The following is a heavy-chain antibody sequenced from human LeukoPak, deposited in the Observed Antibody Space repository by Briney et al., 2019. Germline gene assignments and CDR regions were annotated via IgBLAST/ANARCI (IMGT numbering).Heavy chain of an antibody. D-gene: IGHD3-9*01. CDR1: GYTFTSYY. J-gene: IGHJ4*02. CDR3: AREEAPYKLRYFDWIIEY. V-gene: IGHV1-46*01. CDR2: INPSGGST. Sequence: GASVKVSCKASGYTFTSYYMHWVRQAPGQGLEWMGIINPSGGSTSYAQKFQGRVTMTRDTSISTAYMELSRLRSDDTAVYYCAREEAPYKLRYFDWIIEYWGQGTLVTVSS.